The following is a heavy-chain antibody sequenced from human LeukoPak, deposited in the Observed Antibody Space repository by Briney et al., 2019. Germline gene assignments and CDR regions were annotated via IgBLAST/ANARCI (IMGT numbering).Heavy chain of an antibody. CDR3: ARHGQDTGNFYAHFDY. D-gene: IGHD1-26*01. CDR2: IRYSGST. CDR1: GASISSSY. Sequence: KPSETLSLTCTVSGASISSSYWSWIRQPPGKGLKWIGFIRYSGSTTYNPSLKSRVTISVDTSKSQFSLKLSSVTAADTAVYYCARHGQDTGNFYAHFDYWGQGTLVTVSS. V-gene: IGHV4-59*08. J-gene: IGHJ4*02.